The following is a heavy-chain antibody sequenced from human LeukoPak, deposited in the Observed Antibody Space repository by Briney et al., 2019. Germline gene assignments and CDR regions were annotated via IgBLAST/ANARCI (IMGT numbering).Heavy chain of an antibody. J-gene: IGHJ3*02. V-gene: IGHV4-34*01. Sequence: PSETLSLTGAVYGGSFSGYYWSWIRQPPGKGLEWSGEINHSGSTNYNPSLKSRVTISVDTSKNQLSLKLSSVTAADTAVYYCARFYVWGSYRLFDAFDIWGQGTMVTVSS. CDR2: INHSGST. CDR1: GGSFSGYY. D-gene: IGHD3-16*02. CDR3: ARFYVWGSYRLFDAFDI.